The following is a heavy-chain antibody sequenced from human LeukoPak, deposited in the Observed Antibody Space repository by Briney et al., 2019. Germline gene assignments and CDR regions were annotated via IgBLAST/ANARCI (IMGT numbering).Heavy chain of an antibody. CDR2: INSDGSST. Sequence: GGSLRLSCAASGFTFSSYWMHWVHQAPGKGLVWVSRINSDGSSTSYADSVKGRFTISRDNAKNTLYLQMNSLRAEDTAVYYCAGELHSSPPFEAFDYWGQGTLVTVSS. CDR1: GFTFSSYW. J-gene: IGHJ4*02. D-gene: IGHD6-13*01. V-gene: IGHV3-74*01. CDR3: AGELHSSPPFEAFDY.